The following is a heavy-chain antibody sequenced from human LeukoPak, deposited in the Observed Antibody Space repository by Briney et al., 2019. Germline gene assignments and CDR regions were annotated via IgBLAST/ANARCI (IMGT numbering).Heavy chain of an antibody. CDR3: AAFRAVRGWFDP. J-gene: IGHJ5*02. D-gene: IGHD6-19*01. CDR2: ISYDGSNK. CDR1: GFTFSSYA. V-gene: IGHV3-30*04. Sequence: GGSLRLSCAASGFTFSSYAMHWVRQAPGKGLEWVAVISYDGSNKYYADSVKGRFTIARDNSQNTLYLQMNSLRAEDTAVYYCAAFRAVRGWFDPWGRGTLVTVSS.